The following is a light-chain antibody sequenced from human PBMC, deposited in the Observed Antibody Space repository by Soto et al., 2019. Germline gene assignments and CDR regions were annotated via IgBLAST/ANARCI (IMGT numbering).Light chain of an antibody. J-gene: IGKJ1*01. Sequence: DIKMTQSPSSLSASVGDRVTIACRSSHTINIYLNWYQQKPGQAPKLLIHTASTVHSGVPSRFSGSGSGTDFTLTINNLQPEDFATYYCQQSYSSVRTFGQGTKVEL. V-gene: IGKV1-39*01. CDR3: QQSYSSVRT. CDR2: TAS. CDR1: HTINIY.